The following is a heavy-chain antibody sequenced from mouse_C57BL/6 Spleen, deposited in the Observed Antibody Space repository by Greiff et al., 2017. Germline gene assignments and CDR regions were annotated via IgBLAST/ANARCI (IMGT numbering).Heavy chain of an antibody. CDR1: GFTFSSYG. CDR3: ARLDGNYYFAY. J-gene: IGHJ2*01. CDR2: ISSGGSYT. D-gene: IGHD2-1*01. Sequence: EVKLVESGGDLVKPGGSLKLSCAASGFTFSSYGMYWVRQTPDKRLEWVATISSGGSYTYYPDSVKGRFTISRDNAKNTLYLQMSSLKSEDTAMYYCARLDGNYYFAYWGQGTTLTVSS. V-gene: IGHV5-6*01.